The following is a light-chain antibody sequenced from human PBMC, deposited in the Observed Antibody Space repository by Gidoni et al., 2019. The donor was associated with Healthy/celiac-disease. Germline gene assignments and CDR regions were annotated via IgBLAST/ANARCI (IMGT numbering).Light chain of an antibody. CDR1: QAISSY. J-gene: IGKJ3*01. Sequence: AIRVTQSPSSFSASTGDRVTITCRASQAISSYLAWYQQKPGKAPKLLIYAASTLQSGVPSRFSGSGSGTDFTLTISSLQSEDFATYYCQQYYSYPFTFGPGTKVEIK. V-gene: IGKV1-8*01. CDR2: AAS. CDR3: QQYYSYPFT.